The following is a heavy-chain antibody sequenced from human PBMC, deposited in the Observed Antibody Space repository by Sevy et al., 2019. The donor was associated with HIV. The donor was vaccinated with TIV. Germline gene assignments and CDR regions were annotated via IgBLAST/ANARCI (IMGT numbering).Heavy chain of an antibody. Sequence: GGSLRLSCAASGIAFSTYAMFWVRQAPGKGLEWVSSISASGYSTYYADSVKGRFTHSRDNSRNTLDLQMNSLRADDTAVYYCAKDFSDVYYYDSSATVDYWGQGTLVTVSS. D-gene: IGHD3-22*01. J-gene: IGHJ4*02. V-gene: IGHV3-23*01. CDR2: ISASGYST. CDR3: AKDFSDVYYYDSSATVDY. CDR1: GIAFSTYA.